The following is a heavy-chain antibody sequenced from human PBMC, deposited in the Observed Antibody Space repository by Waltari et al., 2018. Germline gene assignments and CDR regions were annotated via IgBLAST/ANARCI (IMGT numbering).Heavy chain of an antibody. D-gene: IGHD5-12*01. CDR1: ADSMCSFN. CDR2: IYASDNPAAGGSA. V-gene: IGHV4-4*07. Sequence: QVQMQESGPGLVRPSETLSRTCPVSADSMCSFNWSWIRPSAGKGLEWIGRIYASDNPAAGGSANYCPSRTSRVSISVDTSKSQCSLKLTAVTAADTSVYYCARAITAAGSQHEGFKYWCQGTLVTVSS. CDR3: ARAITAAGSQHEGFKY. J-gene: IGHJ1*01.